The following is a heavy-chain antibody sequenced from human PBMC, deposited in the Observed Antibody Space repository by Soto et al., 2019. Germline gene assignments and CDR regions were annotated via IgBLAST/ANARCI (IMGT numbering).Heavy chain of an antibody. CDR3: TTDRYYDSSGYYLNKFDY. Sequence: LRLSCAASGFTFSNARMSWVRQAPGKGLEWVGRIKSKTDGGTTDYAAPVKGRFTISRDDSKNTLYLQMNSLKTEDTAVYYCTTDRYYDSSGYYLNKFDYWGQGTLVTVSS. CDR1: GFTFSNAR. J-gene: IGHJ4*02. CDR2: IKSKTDGGTT. D-gene: IGHD3-22*01. V-gene: IGHV3-15*01.